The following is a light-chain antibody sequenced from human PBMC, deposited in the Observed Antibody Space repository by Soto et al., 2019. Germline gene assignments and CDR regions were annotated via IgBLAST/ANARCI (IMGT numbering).Light chain of an antibody. CDR3: QQFGGSSYS. CDR1: QSVSSNY. J-gene: IGKJ2*03. CDR2: GAS. Sequence: ESVLTQSPGTLSLSPGERATLSCRTRQSVSSNYLAWYQQQPGQAPRILIYGASTRRTGIPDSFSGSGYGTDYTLSISRLEPEDFAVYFCQQFGGSSYSFGQGTKLEI. V-gene: IGKV3-20*01.